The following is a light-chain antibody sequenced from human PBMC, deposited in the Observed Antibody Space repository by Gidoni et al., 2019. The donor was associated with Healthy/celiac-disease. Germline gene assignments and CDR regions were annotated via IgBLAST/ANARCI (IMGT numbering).Light chain of an antibody. CDR1: QSVSSSY. J-gene: IGKJ4*01. CDR3: QQYGSSPLT. Sequence: EIELTQSPGTLSLSPGERATLSCRASQSVSSSYLALYQQKPGQAPRLLIYGSSSRATGIPDRFSGSGSGTDFTLTISRLEPEDFAVYYCQQYGSSPLTFGGGTKVEIK. CDR2: GSS. V-gene: IGKV3-20*01.